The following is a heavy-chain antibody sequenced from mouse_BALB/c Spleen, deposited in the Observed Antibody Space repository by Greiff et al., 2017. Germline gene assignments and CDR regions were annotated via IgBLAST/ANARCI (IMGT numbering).Heavy chain of an antibody. J-gene: IGHJ1*01. V-gene: IGHV5-17*02. CDR3: ARDIYYYGSSYDWYFDV. D-gene: IGHD1-1*01. Sequence: EVHLVESGGGLVQPGGSRKLSCAASGFTFSSFGMHWVRQAPEKGLEWVAYISSGSSTIYYADTVKGRFTISRDNPKNTLFLQMTSLRSEDTAMYYCARDIYYYGSSYDWYFDVWGAGTTVTVSS. CDR1: GFTFSSFG. CDR2: ISSGSSTI.